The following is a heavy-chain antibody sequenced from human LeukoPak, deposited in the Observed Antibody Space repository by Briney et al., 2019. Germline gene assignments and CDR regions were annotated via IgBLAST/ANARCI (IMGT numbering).Heavy chain of an antibody. CDR2: IYSGGST. CDR1: GFTVSSNY. Sequence: GGSLRLSCAASGFTVSSNYMSWVRQAPGKGLEWVSVIYSGGSTYYADSVKGRFTISRDNSKNTLYLQMNSLRAEDTAVYYCARSPSYYYYDSSGYLSYFDYWGQGTLVTVSS. D-gene: IGHD3-22*01. J-gene: IGHJ4*02. CDR3: ARSPSYYYYDSSGYLSYFDY. V-gene: IGHV3-66*02.